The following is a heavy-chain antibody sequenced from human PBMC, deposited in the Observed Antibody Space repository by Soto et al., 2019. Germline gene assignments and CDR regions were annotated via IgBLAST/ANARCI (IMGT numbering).Heavy chain of an antibody. CDR3: AGGCYGYDFWSGYYTGYYFDY. V-gene: IGHV4-34*01. Sequence: PSETLSLTCAVYGGSFSGYYWSWIRQPPGKGLEWIGEINHSGSTNYNPSLKSRVTISVDTSKNQFSLKLSSVTAADTAVYYCAGGCYGYDFWSGYYTGYYFDYWGQGTLVTVSS. CDR2: INHSGST. CDR1: GGSFSGYY. D-gene: IGHD3-3*01. J-gene: IGHJ4*02.